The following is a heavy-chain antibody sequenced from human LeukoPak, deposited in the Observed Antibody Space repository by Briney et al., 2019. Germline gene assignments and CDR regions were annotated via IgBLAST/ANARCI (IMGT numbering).Heavy chain of an antibody. CDR2: IYYSGST. V-gene: IGHV4-61*08. J-gene: IGHJ4*02. Sequence: PSETLSLTCTVSGGSISSGDYYWSWIRQPPGKGLEWIGYIYYSGSTNYNPSLKSRVTISVDTSKNQISLKLSSVTAADTAVYYCARHSRDSSGSFDYWGQGTLVTVSS. D-gene: IGHD3-22*01. CDR1: GGSISSGDYY. CDR3: ARHSRDSSGSFDY.